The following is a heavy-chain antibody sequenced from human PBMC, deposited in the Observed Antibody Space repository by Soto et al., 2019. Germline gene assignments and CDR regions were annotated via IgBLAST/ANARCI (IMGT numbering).Heavy chain of an antibody. Sequence: SVKGSRKASGYIFSSPGITRVRQAPGQRIEWMGKIIPILDMANYAQKFQGRVTITADKSTSIAYMELNSLRSEDTAVYYCARGPVVVVPDDMFTRHNWFDPWGQGTRVTVSS. CDR3: ARGPVVVVPDDMFTRHNWFDP. CDR2: IIPILDMA. J-gene: IGHJ5*02. V-gene: IGHV1-69*04. D-gene: IGHD2-2*01. CDR1: GYIFSSPG.